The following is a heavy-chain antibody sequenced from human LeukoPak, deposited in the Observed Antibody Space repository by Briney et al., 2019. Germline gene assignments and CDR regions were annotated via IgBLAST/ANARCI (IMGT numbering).Heavy chain of an antibody. V-gene: IGHV3-74*01. CDR2: INTDGSST. Sequence: GGSLRLSCAASGFTFSTYWMHWVRQAPGKWLVWVSRINTDGSSTTYADSVKGRFTLSRDNARNTLFLQMNSLRAEDTAVYYCARDPKNNYFDYWGQGTLVTVSS. J-gene: IGHJ4*02. CDR1: GFTFSTYW. CDR3: ARDPKNNYFDY.